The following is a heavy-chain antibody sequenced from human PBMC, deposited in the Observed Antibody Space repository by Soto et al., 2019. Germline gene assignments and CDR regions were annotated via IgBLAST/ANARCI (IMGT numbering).Heavy chain of an antibody. J-gene: IGHJ3*01. Sequence: QVQLVQSGAEVKKPGSSVKVSCKASGGTFRNLAINWVRQAPGQGLEWMGGFIPIIGGGINAQKFQGRVPITSDQSTSTAYMELSSLKSEDTAMYFCARRSVSHSNAFDFWGQGTMVTVSS. CDR3: ARRSVSHSNAFDF. CDR2: FIPIIGGG. V-gene: IGHV1-69*01. CDR1: GGTFRNLA. D-gene: IGHD2-15*01.